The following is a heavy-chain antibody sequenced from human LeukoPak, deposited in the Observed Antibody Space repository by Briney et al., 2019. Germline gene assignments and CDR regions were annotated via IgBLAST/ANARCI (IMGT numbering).Heavy chain of an antibody. CDR3: ARSSTVTIRSGAFDI. Sequence: GASLQISCKGSGYSFTSYWIGWVRQMPGKGLEWMGIIYPGDSDTRYSPSFQGQVTISADKSISTAYLQWSSLKASDTAMYYCARSSTVTIRSGAFDIWGQGTMVTVSS. CDR2: IYPGDSDT. CDR1: GYSFTSYW. J-gene: IGHJ3*02. D-gene: IGHD4-17*01. V-gene: IGHV5-51*01.